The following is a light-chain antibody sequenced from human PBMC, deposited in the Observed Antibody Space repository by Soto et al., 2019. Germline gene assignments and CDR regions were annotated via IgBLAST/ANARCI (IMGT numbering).Light chain of an antibody. V-gene: IGLV3-9*01. Sequence: SYELTQPLSVSVALGQTARITCGGSNIGTKSVHWYQQKPGQAPVLVIYRDNNRPSGIPERFSGSKSGTTATLTISRAQAGDEADYSCQVWDSSTVVFGGGTKLTVL. CDR2: RDN. J-gene: IGLJ2*01. CDR3: QVWDSSTVV. CDR1: NIGTKS.